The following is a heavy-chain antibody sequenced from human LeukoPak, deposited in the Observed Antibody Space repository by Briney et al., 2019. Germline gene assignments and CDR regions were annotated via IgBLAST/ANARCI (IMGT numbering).Heavy chain of an antibody. Sequence: SETLSLTCTVSGGSISSGGYSWSWIRQPPGKGLEWIGYIYHSGSTYYNPSLKSRVTISVDRSKNQFSLKLSSVTAADTAVYYCARAGYGDLLDYWGQGTLVTVSS. CDR3: ARAGYGDLLDY. CDR2: IYHSGST. J-gene: IGHJ4*02. V-gene: IGHV4-30-2*01. D-gene: IGHD4-17*01. CDR1: GGSISSGGYS.